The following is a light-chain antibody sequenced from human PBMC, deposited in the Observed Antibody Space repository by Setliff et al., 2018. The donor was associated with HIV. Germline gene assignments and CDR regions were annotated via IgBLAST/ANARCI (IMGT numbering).Light chain of an antibody. CDR3: QQYYTTPRT. J-gene: IGKJ1*01. Sequence: DIVMTQSPDSLAVSLGERATINCKSSQSLLYSSNNKNYLAWYHQKPGQPPKLLISWASTREPGVPDRFSGSGSGTDFTLTISSLEAEDVAVYYCQQYYTTPRTFGQGTKVDIK. CDR1: QSLLYSSNNKNY. CDR2: WAS. V-gene: IGKV4-1*01.